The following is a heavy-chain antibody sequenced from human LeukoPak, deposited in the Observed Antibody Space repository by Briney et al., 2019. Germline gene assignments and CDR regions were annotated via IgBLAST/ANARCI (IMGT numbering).Heavy chain of an antibody. Sequence: GGSLRLSCAASGFTFSSYAMHWVRQAPGKGLEWVAVISYDGSNKYYADSVKGRFTISRDNSENTLYLQMNSLRAEDTAVYYCARVNFADAFDIWGQGTMVTVSS. CDR2: ISYDGSNK. J-gene: IGHJ3*02. CDR1: GFTFSSYA. CDR3: ARVNFADAFDI. V-gene: IGHV3-30-3*01.